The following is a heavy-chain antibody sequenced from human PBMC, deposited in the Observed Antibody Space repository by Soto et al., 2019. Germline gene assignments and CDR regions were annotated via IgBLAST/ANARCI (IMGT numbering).Heavy chain of an antibody. D-gene: IGHD1-26*01. Sequence: QVQLQESGPGLVKPSQTLSLTCSVSGASTVSHYHWTWIRQPPGKGLEWMGYIFNSGTTFYNPSLTSRLSISMDPSGNHFSLELRSVTAADTAVYYFALALGPTTGLDYWGQGTLVTVSS. J-gene: IGHJ4*02. CDR2: IFNSGTT. V-gene: IGHV4-31*02. CDR3: ALALGPTTGLDY. CDR1: GASTVSHYH.